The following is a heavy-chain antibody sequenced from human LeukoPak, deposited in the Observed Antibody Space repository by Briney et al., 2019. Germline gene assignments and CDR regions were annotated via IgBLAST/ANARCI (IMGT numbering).Heavy chain of an antibody. CDR2: IRTDDIT. CDR1: GFTFSRDA. D-gene: IGHD3-3*01. J-gene: IGHJ4*02. V-gene: IGHV3-23*01. CDR3: ARAGIRFLEWLLFDY. Sequence: GSLRLSCAASGFTFSRDAMSWVRQTPGRGLGWVSAIRTDDITYYADSVNGRFTISRDNSKNTLFLQMNNLRAEDTAVYYCARAGIRFLEWLLFDYWGQGTLVTVSS.